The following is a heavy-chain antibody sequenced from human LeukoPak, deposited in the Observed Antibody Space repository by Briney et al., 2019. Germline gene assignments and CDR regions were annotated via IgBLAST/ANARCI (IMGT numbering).Heavy chain of an antibody. D-gene: IGHD1-26*01. Sequence: PSETLSLTCTVSGCSISSSSYYWGWIRQPPGTGLEWIGSIYYSGSTYYNPSLKSRVTISVDTSKNQFSLRLSSVTAADTAVYYCARHSRIVGATPFDYWGQGTLVTVSS. J-gene: IGHJ4*02. CDR2: IYYSGST. CDR3: ARHSRIVGATPFDY. V-gene: IGHV4-39*01. CDR1: GCSISSSSYY.